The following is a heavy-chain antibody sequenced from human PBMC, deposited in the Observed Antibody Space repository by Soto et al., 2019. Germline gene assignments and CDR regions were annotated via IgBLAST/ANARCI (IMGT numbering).Heavy chain of an antibody. D-gene: IGHD4-4*01. J-gene: IGHJ4*02. CDR2: ISTRGNVI. V-gene: IGHV3-48*02. CDR3: ARDMDYSNHVGGA. Sequence: PGGSLRLSCAASGFTFSSYAMNWVRQAPGKGLEWISYISTRGNVIKYAGSVKGRFTVSRDNAKSSLYLQMNSLRNEDTATYYCARDMDYSNHVGGAWGQGTLVTVSS. CDR1: GFTFSSYA.